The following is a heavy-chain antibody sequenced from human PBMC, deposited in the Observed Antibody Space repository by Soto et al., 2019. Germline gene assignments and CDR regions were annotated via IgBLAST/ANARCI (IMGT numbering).Heavy chain of an antibody. D-gene: IGHD1-26*01. J-gene: IGHJ4*02. V-gene: IGHV4-39*01. Sequence: KTSETLSLTCTVSGGSISSSSYYWGWIRQPPGKGLEWIGTIYYSGSTYYNPSLKSRVTISVDTSKNQFSLKLSSVTAADTAVYYCARREGGSYYTAFDYWGQGTLVTVSS. CDR3: ARREGGSYYTAFDY. CDR2: IYYSGST. CDR1: GGSISSSSYY.